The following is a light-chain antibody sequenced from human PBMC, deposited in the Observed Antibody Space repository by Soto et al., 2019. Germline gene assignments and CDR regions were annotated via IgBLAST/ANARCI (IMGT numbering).Light chain of an antibody. J-gene: IGLJ2*01. CDR1: RSDVGSYNV. Sequence: SALTQPASVSGSPGQSITISCTGTRSDVGSYNVVSWYQHHPGKAPKLMIYENTKRPSGASDRFSGSKSGNTASLTISGLQTEDEADYYCCSYTGSNTLKFGGGTKVTV. CDR2: ENT. CDR3: CSYTGSNTLK. V-gene: IGLV2-23*01.